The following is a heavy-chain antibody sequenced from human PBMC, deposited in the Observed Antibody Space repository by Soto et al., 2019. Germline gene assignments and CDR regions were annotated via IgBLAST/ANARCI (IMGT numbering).Heavy chain of an antibody. CDR3: ARDGLRTLAFDI. CDR1: GYTFTSYN. J-gene: IGHJ3*02. Sequence: ASVKVSCKASGYTFTSYNMHWVRQAPGQGLEWMGIIDSSGGSTGYAQKFQGRVTMTRDTSTSTAYMQLSSLISEDTAVYFCARDGLRTLAFDIWGQGTMVTVSS. CDR2: IDSSGGST. D-gene: IGHD1-1*01. V-gene: IGHV1-46*01.